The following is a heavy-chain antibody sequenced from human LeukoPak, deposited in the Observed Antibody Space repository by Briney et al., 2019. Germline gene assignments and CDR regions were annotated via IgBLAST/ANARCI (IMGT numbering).Heavy chain of an antibody. D-gene: IGHD3-16*01. CDR2: ISSSDSTI. CDR1: GFTFSSYE. CDR3: ARDSITDY. J-gene: IGHJ4*02. Sequence: GGSLRLSCAASGFTFSSYEMNWVRQAPGKGLEWVSYISSSDSTIYYADSVKGRFTISRDNAKNSLYLQMNSLRAEDTAVYYCARDSITDYWGQGTLVTVSS. V-gene: IGHV3-48*03.